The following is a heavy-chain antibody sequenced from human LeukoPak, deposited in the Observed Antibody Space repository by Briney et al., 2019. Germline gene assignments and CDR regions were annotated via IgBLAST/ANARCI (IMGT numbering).Heavy chain of an antibody. V-gene: IGHV4-34*01. D-gene: IGHD6-19*01. Sequence: SETLSLTCAVYGGSFSGYYWSWIRQPPGKGLEWIGEINHSGSTNYNPSLKSRVTISVDTSKNQFSLKLSSVTAADTAVYYCARGLGSGWPHYYYYYMDVWGKGTTVTISS. CDR3: ARGLGSGWPHYYYYYMDV. J-gene: IGHJ6*03. CDR1: GGSFSGYY. CDR2: INHSGST.